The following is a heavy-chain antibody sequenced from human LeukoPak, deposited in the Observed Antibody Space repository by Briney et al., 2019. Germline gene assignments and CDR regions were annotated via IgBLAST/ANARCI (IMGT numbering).Heavy chain of an antibody. CDR2: ISGSGTDT. J-gene: IGHJ6*01. CDR3: ATLHFYAMGV. CDR1: GLRFSGQY. Sequence: PGGSLRLSCAASGLRFSGQYMIWIRQAPGKGLEWVAFISGSGTDTFYADSVKGRFLISKDNTRDSLSLQMNSLSAEDTAMYYCATLHFYAMGVWGQGTTVTVSS. V-gene: IGHV3-11*01.